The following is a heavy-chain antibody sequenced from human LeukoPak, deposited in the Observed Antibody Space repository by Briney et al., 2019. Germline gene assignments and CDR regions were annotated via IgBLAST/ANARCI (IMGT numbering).Heavy chain of an antibody. CDR3: ARASYLIDAFDI. J-gene: IGHJ3*02. D-gene: IGHD3-16*01. CDR2: IYSGGST. CDR1: GFTLCIIY. V-gene: IGHV3-66*01. Sequence: GGSLRLSCVASGFTLCIIYMSWVPHAPGERLEGVSFIYSGGSTYYADSVKGRFTISRDNSKNKLYLQMNSLRAEDTAVYYCARASYLIDAFDIWGQGTMVTVSS.